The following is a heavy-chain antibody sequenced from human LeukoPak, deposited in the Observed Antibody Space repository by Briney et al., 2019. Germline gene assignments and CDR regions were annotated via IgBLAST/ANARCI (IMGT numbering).Heavy chain of an antibody. CDR3: ARDERGYCSSTSCYPYFDY. J-gene: IGHJ4*02. CDR2: ISSNGGST. Sequence: GGSLRLSCAASGITFSSYVMSWVRQAPGKGLEYVSAISSNGGSTYYANSVKGRFTISRDNSKNTLYLQMGSLRAEDMAVYYCARDERGYCSSTSCYPYFDYWGQGTLVTVSS. D-gene: IGHD2-2*01. CDR1: GITFSSYV. V-gene: IGHV3-64*01.